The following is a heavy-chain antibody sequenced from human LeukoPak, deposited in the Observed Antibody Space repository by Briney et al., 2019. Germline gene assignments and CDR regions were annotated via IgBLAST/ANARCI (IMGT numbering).Heavy chain of an antibody. CDR1: GFTFSNYE. CDR2: ITSGGDTI. J-gene: IGHJ3*02. CDR3: ARYRADAGSYDALDI. V-gene: IGHV3-48*03. D-gene: IGHD3-10*01. Sequence: GGSLRLSRAASGFTFSNYEMNWVRQAPGKGLEWVSDITSGGDTIFYADSVRGRFAISRDNPKTSVYLQMNSLRAEDTAIYYCARYRADAGSYDALDIWGQGTMVTVSS.